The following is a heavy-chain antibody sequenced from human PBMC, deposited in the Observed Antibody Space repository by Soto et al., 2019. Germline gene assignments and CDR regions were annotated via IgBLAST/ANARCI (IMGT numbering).Heavy chain of an antibody. J-gene: IGHJ5*02. CDR1: GGIFSSYP. CDR2: IIPIFGIT. V-gene: IGHV1-69*13. D-gene: IGHD3-10*01. Sequence: SVKVSCKASGGIFSSYPIGWVRQAPGQGLEWMGGIIPIFGITNYVQKFQGRITITADESTSAAYMDLISLTPEDTAVYYCARGGITMVRGVINWFDPWGQGTLVTVSS. CDR3: ARGGITMVRGVINWFDP.